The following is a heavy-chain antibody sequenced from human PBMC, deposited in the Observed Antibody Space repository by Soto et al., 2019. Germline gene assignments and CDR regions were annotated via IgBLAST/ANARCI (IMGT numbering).Heavy chain of an antibody. CDR2: IYYSGST. V-gene: IGHV4-61*01. Sequence: SETLSLTCTVSGGSVSSGSYYWSWIRQPPGKGLEWIGYIYYSGSTNYNPSLKSQVTISVDTSKNQFSLKLSSVTAADTAVYYCARVPYHYDSSGYYYSYYVMDVWGQGTTLTVPS. CDR3: ARVPYHYDSSGYYYSYYVMDV. CDR1: GGSVSSGSYY. D-gene: IGHD3-22*01. J-gene: IGHJ6*02.